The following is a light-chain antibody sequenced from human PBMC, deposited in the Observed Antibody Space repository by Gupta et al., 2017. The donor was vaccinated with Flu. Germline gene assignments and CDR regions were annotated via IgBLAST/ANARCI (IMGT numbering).Light chain of an antibody. CDR1: SSDVAAYNY. V-gene: IGLV2-14*01. J-gene: IGLJ2*01. Sequence: QSALTQPASVSGSPGQSITISCTGTSSDVAAYNYVSWYQHHPGKAPKLISYEVTNRPSGISNRFSGSKSGNTASLNISGLRPEDEANYYCCSCSTSSTLVVLGGGTLLTVI. CDR2: EVT. CDR3: CSCSTSSTLVV.